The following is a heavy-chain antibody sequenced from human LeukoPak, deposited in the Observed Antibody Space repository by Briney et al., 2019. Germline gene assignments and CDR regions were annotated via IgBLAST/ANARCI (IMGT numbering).Heavy chain of an antibody. CDR2: INHSGST. CDR3: ATGGGDYYDSSGYYVRSDY. J-gene: IGHJ4*02. V-gene: IGHV4-34*01. CDR1: GGSFSGYY. Sequence: PSETLSLTCAVYGGSFSGYYWSWIRQPPGKGLEWIGEINHSGSTNYNPSLKSRVTISVDTSKNQFSLKLSSVTAADTAVYYCATGGGDYYDSSGYYVRSDYWGQGTLVTVSS. D-gene: IGHD3-22*01.